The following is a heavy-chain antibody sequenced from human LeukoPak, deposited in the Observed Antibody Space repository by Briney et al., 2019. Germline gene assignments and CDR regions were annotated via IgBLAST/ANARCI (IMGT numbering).Heavy chain of an antibody. CDR3: ARISNYYDSTGYEY. V-gene: IGHV1-2*06. CDR1: GYTFTGYY. D-gene: IGHD3-22*01. J-gene: IGHJ4*02. CDR2: INPNSGGT. Sequence: GASVKVSCKASGYTFTGYYMHWVRQAPGQRLEWMGRINPNSGGTNYAQKFQGRVTMTRDTSISTAYMELSRLRSDDTAVYYCARISNYYDSTGYEYWGQGTLVTVSS.